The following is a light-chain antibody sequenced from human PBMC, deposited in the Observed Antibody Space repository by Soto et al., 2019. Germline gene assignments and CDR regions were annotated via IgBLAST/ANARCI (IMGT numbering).Light chain of an antibody. J-gene: IGLJ2*01. CDR3: AAWDDSLNGFVV. CDR2: SNN. V-gene: IGLV1-44*01. CDR1: SSNIGSNT. Sequence: QSVLTQPPSASGTPGQRVTISCSGSSSNIGSNTVDWYQQLPGTAPKLLIYSNNQRPSGVPDRFSGSKSGTSASLAISGLQSEDEGDYYCAAWDDSLNGFVVFGGGTQLTVL.